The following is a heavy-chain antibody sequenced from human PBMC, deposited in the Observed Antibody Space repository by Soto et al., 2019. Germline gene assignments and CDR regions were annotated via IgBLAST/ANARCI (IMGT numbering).Heavy chain of an antibody. Sequence: QVQLQESGPGLVKPSETLSLTCTVSGGSISSYYWSWIRQPPRTGLERIGYSYYSGSTNYNPSLKSRVTISVDTPKNQCPLKLSAVTAADTAVYCCARGVGYYYGMDVWGQGTPVTVSS. J-gene: IGHJ6*02. V-gene: IGHV4-59*01. CDR1: GGSISSYY. CDR2: SYYSGST. CDR3: ARGVGYYYGMDV.